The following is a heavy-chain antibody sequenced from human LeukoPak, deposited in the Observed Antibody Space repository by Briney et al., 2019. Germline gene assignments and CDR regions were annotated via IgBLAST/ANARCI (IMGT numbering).Heavy chain of an antibody. CDR2: IYYSGST. CDR3: ARLPSRQQLVKRFDY. CDR1: GGSISSSSYY. V-gene: IGHV4-39*07. J-gene: IGHJ4*02. Sequence: SETLSLTCTVSGGSISSSSYYWGWIRQPPGKGLEWIGSIYYSGSTYYNPSLKSRVTISVDTSKNQFSLKLSSVTAADTAVYYCARLPSRQQLVKRFDYWGQGTLVTVSS. D-gene: IGHD6-13*01.